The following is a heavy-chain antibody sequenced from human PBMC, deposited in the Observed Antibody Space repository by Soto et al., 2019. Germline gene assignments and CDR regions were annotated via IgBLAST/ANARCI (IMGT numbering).Heavy chain of an antibody. CDR2: ISSSSTI. Sequence: EVQLVESGGGLVQPGGSLRLSCAASTFTFNNYGVHWVRQAPGKGLEWLSYISSSSTIYYADSVKGRFTISRDSDKNSVYLQMNSVRDEDTAVYYCERGEWLAIDYWGQGTLYIVSS. CDR3: ERGEWLAIDY. J-gene: IGHJ4*02. V-gene: IGHV3-48*02. CDR1: TFTFNNYG. D-gene: IGHD6-19*01.